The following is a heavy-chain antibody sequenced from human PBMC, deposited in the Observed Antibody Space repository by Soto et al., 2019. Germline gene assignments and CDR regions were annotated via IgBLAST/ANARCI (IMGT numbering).Heavy chain of an antibody. V-gene: IGHV4-61*03. CDR1: GGSVSSGTYQ. J-gene: IGHJ6*02. D-gene: IGHD6-19*01. Sequence: PSETLSLTCTVSGGSVSSGTYQWSWIRQSPGKGLEWIGYIHYTGNTNYNPSLKSRVSISVDTSKNHFSLKLTSVTAADTALYFCATIPFSDLCSGSVPLDVWGQGTAATVSS. CDR2: IHYTGNT. CDR3: ATIPFSDLCSGSVPLDV.